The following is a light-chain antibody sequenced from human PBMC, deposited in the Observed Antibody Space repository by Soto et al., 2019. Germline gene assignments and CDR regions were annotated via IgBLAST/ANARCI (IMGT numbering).Light chain of an antibody. CDR1: PSVSSN. Sequence: EIVMPQSPATLSVSPGERATLACSASPSVSSNLAWYQQKPGQAPRRLIYGASTRATGIPARFSGSGSGTAFTITISSLQSEDFAVYYCQQYNNWPPYTFGQWTKLE. J-gene: IGKJ2*01. CDR2: GAS. CDR3: QQYNNWPPYT. V-gene: IGKV3-15*01.